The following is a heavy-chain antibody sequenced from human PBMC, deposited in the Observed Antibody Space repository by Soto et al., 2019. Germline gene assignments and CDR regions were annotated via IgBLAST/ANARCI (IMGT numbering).Heavy chain of an antibody. J-gene: IGHJ4*02. V-gene: IGHV3-7*01. CDR3: ARDSGTYPERGLSPGHY. D-gene: IGHD1-26*01. CDR2: IKQDGFEK. CDR1: GFTFRSYW. Sequence: EVQLVESGGGLVQPGGSLRLSCAASGFTFRSYWMSWVRQAPGKGLEWVANIKQDGFEKYYVDSVKGRFTISRDNSKNSLFLQMNSLRAEDTAVYYCARDSGTYPERGLSPGHYWGQGTLVTVSS.